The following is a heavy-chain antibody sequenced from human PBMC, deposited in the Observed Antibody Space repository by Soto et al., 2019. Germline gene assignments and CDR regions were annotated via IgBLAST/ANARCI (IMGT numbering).Heavy chain of an antibody. V-gene: IGHV1-18*01. Sequence: ASVKVSCKASGYTFTSYGISWVRQAPGQGLEWMGWISAYNGNTNYAQKLQGRVTMTTDTSTSTAYMELRSLRSDDTAVYYGARPQVVVAATILWAFDIWGQGTMVTVSS. CDR1: GYTFTSYG. J-gene: IGHJ3*02. CDR3: ARPQVVVAATILWAFDI. CDR2: ISAYNGNT. D-gene: IGHD2-15*01.